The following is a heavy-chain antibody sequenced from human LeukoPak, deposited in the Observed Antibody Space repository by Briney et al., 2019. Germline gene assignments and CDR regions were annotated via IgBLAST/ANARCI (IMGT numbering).Heavy chain of an antibody. D-gene: IGHD1-26*01. V-gene: IGHV4-39*07. CDR1: GGAIRSSFYY. J-gene: IGHJ4*02. CDR3: ARDGVGATTQTLFDY. CDR2: IYYSGNA. Sequence: SETLSLTCSVSGGAIRSSFYYWGWIRQPPGKGLEWIGSIYYSGNAYYNPSLKSRVTISVDTSQNQFSLKVRSVIAADTAVYYCARDGVGATTQTLFDYWGQGTLVTVSS.